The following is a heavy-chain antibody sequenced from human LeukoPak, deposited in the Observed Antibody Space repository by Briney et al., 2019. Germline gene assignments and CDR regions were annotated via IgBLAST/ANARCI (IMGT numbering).Heavy chain of an antibody. Sequence: GGSLRLSCAASGFTFSSYAMSWVRQAPGKGLEWVSAISGSGGSTYYADSVKGRFTISRDNSKNTLYLQMNSLRAEDTAVYYCAKDLVPIVVVIMGAFDIWGQGTMVTVSS. D-gene: IGHD3-22*01. CDR2: ISGSGGST. V-gene: IGHV3-23*01. CDR3: AKDLVPIVVVIMGAFDI. J-gene: IGHJ3*02. CDR1: GFTFSSYA.